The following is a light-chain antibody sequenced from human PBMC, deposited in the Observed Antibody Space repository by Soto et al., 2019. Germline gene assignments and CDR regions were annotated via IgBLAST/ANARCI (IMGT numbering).Light chain of an antibody. CDR1: QSVSSN. CDR2: GAS. CDR3: QQHKNWPPWT. V-gene: IGKV3-15*01. Sequence: ETVMTQSPATLSVSPGERATLSCRASQSVSSNVAWYQQTPGQAPRLLIYGASTRAAGIPARFSGSGSGTEFTLTICSLQSEDFAVYYCQQHKNWPPWTFGQGTKVEIK. J-gene: IGKJ1*01.